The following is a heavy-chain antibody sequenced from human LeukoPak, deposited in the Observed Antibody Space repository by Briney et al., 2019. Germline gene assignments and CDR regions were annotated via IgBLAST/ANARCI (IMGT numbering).Heavy chain of an antibody. D-gene: IGHD2-15*01. CDR2: IYYSGST. J-gene: IGHJ6*03. Sequence: SETLSLTCTVSGGSISSYYWSWIRQPPGKGLEWIGYIYYSGSTNYNPSLKSRVTISVDTSKNQFSLKLNSVTAADTAVYYCARSVEGYCSGGSCYSYSYYMDVWGKGTTVTVSS. CDR3: ARSVEGYCSGGSCYSYSYYMDV. CDR1: GGSISSYY. V-gene: IGHV4-59*01.